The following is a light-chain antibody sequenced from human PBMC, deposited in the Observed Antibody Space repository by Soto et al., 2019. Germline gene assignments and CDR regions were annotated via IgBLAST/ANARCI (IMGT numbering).Light chain of an antibody. V-gene: IGKV4-1*01. J-gene: IGKJ1*01. CDR2: WAS. CDR1: QSVLYSSNNKNY. Sequence: DIVMTQSPDSLAVSLGERATINCKSSQSVLYSSNNKNYLAWYQQKPGQPPKLLIYWASTRESGVPDRFSGSGSGTDFTLTIRSLQDEDVEVYYCQQYYSTPQTFGQGTKV. CDR3: QQYYSTPQT.